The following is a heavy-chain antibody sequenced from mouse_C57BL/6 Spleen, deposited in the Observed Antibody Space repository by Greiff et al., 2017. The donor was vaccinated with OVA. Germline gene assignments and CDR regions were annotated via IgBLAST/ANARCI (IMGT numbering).Heavy chain of an antibody. CDR3: TRWGITTFAMDY. CDR1: GFTFSSYA. CDR2: ISSGGDYI. D-gene: IGHD2-4*01. V-gene: IGHV5-9-1*02. Sequence: EVKVEESGEGLVKPGGSLKLSCAASGFTFSSYAMSWVRQTPEKRLEWVAYISSGGDYIYYADTVKGRFTISRDNARNTLYLQMSSLKSEDTAMYYCTRWGITTFAMDYWGQGTSVTVSS. J-gene: IGHJ4*01.